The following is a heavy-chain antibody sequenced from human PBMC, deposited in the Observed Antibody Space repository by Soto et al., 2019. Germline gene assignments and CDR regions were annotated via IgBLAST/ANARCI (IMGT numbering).Heavy chain of an antibody. CDR1: GYTFTTHA. V-gene: IGHV1-3*01. Sequence: ASVKVSCKASGYTFTTHALHWVRQAPGQRLEWMGWINAGNGYTKYSQKFQGRVTITRDTFANAVYMDLRSLRSEDTAVYYCARGEPPPVYYYYMDVWGSGTTVTV. CDR2: INAGNGYT. D-gene: IGHD1-26*01. J-gene: IGHJ6*03. CDR3: ARGEPPPVYYYYMDV.